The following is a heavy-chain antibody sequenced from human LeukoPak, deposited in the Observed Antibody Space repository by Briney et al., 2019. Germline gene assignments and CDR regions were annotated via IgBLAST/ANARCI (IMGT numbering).Heavy chain of an antibody. J-gene: IGHJ6*03. CDR2: INHSGST. CDR3: ARGRTDYYYYYMDV. CDR1: GGSFSGYY. D-gene: IGHD1-1*01. Sequence: SETLSLTCAVYGGSFSGYYWSWIRQPPGKGLEWIGEINHSGSTNYNPSLKSRVTISVDTSKNQFSLKLSSVTAADTAVYYCARGRTDYYYYYMDVWGKGTTLTVSS. V-gene: IGHV4-34*01.